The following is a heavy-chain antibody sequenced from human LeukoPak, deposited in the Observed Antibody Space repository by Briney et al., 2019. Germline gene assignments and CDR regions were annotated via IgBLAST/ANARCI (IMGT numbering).Heavy chain of an antibody. CDR1: GFTVSSNY. Sequence: GGSLRLSCAASGFTVSSNYMSWVRQAPGKGLEWVSAISSSADTTYYADSVKGRFTISRDNSRNTLFLQMNSLRAEDTAVYYCAKDRGYWGQGTLVTVSS. J-gene: IGHJ4*02. CDR3: AKDRGY. V-gene: IGHV3-23*01. CDR2: ISSSADTT.